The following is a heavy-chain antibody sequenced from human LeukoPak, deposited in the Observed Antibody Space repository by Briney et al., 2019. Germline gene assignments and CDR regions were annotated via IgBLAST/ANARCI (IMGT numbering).Heavy chain of an antibody. V-gene: IGHV3-30*02. CDR3: AKDWAGIATHFDD. J-gene: IGHJ4*02. D-gene: IGHD6-13*01. Sequence: PGGSLRLSCAASGFTFSSYGMNWVRQAPGKGLEWVAFIRYDGSNKYYADSVKGRFTISTDNSKNTLYLQMNSLRAEDTAVYYCAKDWAGIATHFDDWGQGTLVTVSS. CDR2: IRYDGSNK. CDR1: GFTFSSYG.